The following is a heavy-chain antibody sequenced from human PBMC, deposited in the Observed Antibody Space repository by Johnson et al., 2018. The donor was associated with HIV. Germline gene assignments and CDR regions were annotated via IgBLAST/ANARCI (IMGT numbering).Heavy chain of an antibody. Sequence: QVQLVESGGGLVKPGGSLRVSCAASGFTFSSYAMHWVRQAPGKGLEWVAVLSYDGSNKYYADSVKGRFTISRDNSKNTLYLQMNSLRAEDTAVYYCAKGRLGVSFDIWGQGTRVTVSS. D-gene: IGHD3-16*01. V-gene: IGHV3-30*04. CDR3: AKGRLGVSFDI. CDR2: LSYDGSNK. J-gene: IGHJ3*02. CDR1: GFTFSSYA.